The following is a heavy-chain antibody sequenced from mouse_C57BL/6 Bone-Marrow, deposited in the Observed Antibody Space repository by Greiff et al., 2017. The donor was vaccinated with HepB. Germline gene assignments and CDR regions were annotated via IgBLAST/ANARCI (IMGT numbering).Heavy chain of an antibody. CDR1: GFTFSSYT. Sequence: EVQLVESGGGLVKPGGSLKLSCAASGFTFSSYTMSWVRQTPEKRLEWVATISGGGGNTYYPDSVKGRFTISRDNAKNTLYLQMSSLRSEDTALYYCARQIYYDYAWFAYWGQGTLVTVSA. D-gene: IGHD2-4*01. CDR3: ARQIYYDYAWFAY. CDR2: ISGGGGNT. J-gene: IGHJ3*01. V-gene: IGHV5-9*01.